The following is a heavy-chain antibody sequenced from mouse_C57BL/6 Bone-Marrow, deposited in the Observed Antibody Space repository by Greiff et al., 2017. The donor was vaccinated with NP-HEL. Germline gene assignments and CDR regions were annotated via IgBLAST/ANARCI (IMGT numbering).Heavy chain of an antibody. V-gene: IGHV1-19*01. D-gene: IGHD2-5*01. CDR1: GSPFTDYY. CDR3: ARIRTWAYDSNWGLAY. J-gene: IGHJ3*01. Sequence: SGPVLVKPGASVKMSCKASGSPFTDYYMNWVKQGHGKSLEWIGVITPYNGGTSSNQKLKGKATLTVAKSSSTAYMELNSLTSEDSAVYDYARIRTWAYDSNWGLAYWGQGTRVTVTA. CDR2: ITPYNGGT.